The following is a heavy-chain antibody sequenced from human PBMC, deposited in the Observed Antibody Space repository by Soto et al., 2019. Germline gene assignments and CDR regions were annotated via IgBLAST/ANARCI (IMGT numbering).Heavy chain of an antibody. Sequence: QVQLVESGGGVVQPGRSLRLSCAASGFSLSTYGMHWVRQAPGRGLEWVALMWYDGSNEYYADSVKGRFTISRDKSKNTLYLQMNSLRAEDTAVYYCARVSVENADPYNWFDPWGQGTLVTVSS. CDR1: GFSLSTYG. D-gene: IGHD1-1*01. J-gene: IGHJ5*02. CDR3: ARVSVENADPYNWFDP. V-gene: IGHV3-33*01. CDR2: MWYDGSNE.